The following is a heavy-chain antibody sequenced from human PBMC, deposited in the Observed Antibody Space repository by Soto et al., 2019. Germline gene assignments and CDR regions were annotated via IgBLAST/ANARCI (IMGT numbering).Heavy chain of an antibody. CDR1: SGSISSSNW. V-gene: IGHV4-4*02. D-gene: IGHD3-16*01. CDR3: ARVMITFGGVMEYYFAY. Sequence: PSETLSLTCAVSSGSISSSNWWSWVRQPPGKGLEWIGEIYHSGSTNYNPSLKSRVTISVDKSKNQFSLKLSSVTAADTAVYYCARVMITFGGVMEYYFAYWGQGTLVTVSS. J-gene: IGHJ4*02. CDR2: IYHSGST.